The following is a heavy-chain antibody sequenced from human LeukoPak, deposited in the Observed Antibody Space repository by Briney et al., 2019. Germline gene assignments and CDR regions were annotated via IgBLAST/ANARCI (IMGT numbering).Heavy chain of an antibody. D-gene: IGHD2-15*01. CDR1: GYTFTGYY. CDR2: INPNSGGT. CDR3: ARDWEYCSGGSCYSKDAFDI. J-gene: IGHJ3*02. V-gene: IGHV1-2*02. Sequence: GASVKVSCKASGYTFTGYYMHWVRQAPGQGFEWMGWINPNSGGTNYAQKFQGRVTMTRDKSISTAYMELSRLRSDDTAVYYCARDWEYCSGGSCYSKDAFDIWGQGTMVTVSS.